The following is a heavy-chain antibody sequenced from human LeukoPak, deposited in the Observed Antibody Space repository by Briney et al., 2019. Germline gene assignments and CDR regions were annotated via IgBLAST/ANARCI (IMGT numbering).Heavy chain of an antibody. CDR1: GFTFSSYW. CDR3: AREPYSSSWYSPNYYYYGMDV. D-gene: IGHD6-13*01. CDR2: IKQGGSEK. V-gene: IGHV3-7*01. J-gene: IGHJ6*02. Sequence: PGGSLRLSCAASGFTFSSYWMSWVRQAPGKGLEWVANIKQGGSEKYYVDSVKGRFTISRDNAKNPLYLQTNSLRAEDTAVYYCAREPYSSSWYSPNYYYYGMDVWGQGTTVTVSS.